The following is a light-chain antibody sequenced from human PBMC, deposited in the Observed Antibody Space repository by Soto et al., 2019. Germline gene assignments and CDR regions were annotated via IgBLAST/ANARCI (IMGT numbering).Light chain of an antibody. J-gene: IGKJ1*01. CDR1: QSISSW. CDR2: DAS. V-gene: IGKV1-5*01. Sequence: DIQMTQSPSTLSTSVGDRVTITCRASQSISSWLAWYQQKPGKAPKLLIYDASSLESGVPSRFSGSGSGTEFTLTISSLQPDDFPPYYCQQYNSYWTFGQGTKVEIK. CDR3: QQYNSYWT.